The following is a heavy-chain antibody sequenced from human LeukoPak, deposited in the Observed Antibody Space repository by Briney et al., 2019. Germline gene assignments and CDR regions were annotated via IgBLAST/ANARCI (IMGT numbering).Heavy chain of an antibody. CDR3: ARDGPYSSGWFLGGYFQH. CDR2: ISSSSSYI. J-gene: IGHJ1*01. D-gene: IGHD6-19*01. CDR1: GFTFSSYS. V-gene: IGHV3-21*01. Sequence: GGSLRLSCAASGFTFSSYSMNWVRQGPGKGLEWVSSISSSSSYIYYADSVKGRFTISRDNSKNTLYLQMNSLRAEDTAVYYCARDGPYSSGWFLGGYFQHWGQGTLVTVSS.